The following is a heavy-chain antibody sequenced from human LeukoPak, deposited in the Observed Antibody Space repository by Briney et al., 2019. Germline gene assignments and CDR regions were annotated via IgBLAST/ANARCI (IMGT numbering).Heavy chain of an antibody. CDR1: GFTFSSDA. Sequence: GGSLRLSCVASGFTFSSDAMHWVRQTPGKGLEWVAVISYDGNEKYQVDSVKGRFTISRDNSKNTLYLQMNSLRVEDTAVYYCASSAILTGYYTGHDYWGQGTLVTVSS. D-gene: IGHD3-9*01. CDR2: ISYDGNEK. CDR3: ASSAILTGYYTGHDY. J-gene: IGHJ4*02. V-gene: IGHV3-30-3*01.